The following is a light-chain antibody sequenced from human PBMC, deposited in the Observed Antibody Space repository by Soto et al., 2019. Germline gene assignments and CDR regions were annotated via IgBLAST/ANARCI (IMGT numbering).Light chain of an antibody. CDR3: QQYNSYSYT. Sequence: DIQMTQSPSTLSASVGDRVTITCRASQSISSWWAWYQQKPGKAPKLLIYDASSLESGVPSRFSGSGSGTEFTLTISRLHPDDFASYYCQQYNSYSYTFGQGTKLEIK. J-gene: IGKJ2*01. CDR2: DAS. CDR1: QSISSW. V-gene: IGKV1-5*01.